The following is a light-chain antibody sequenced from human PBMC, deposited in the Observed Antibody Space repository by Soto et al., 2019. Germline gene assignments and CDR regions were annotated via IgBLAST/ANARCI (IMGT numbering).Light chain of an antibody. CDR2: GAS. J-gene: IGKJ2*01. V-gene: IGKV3-20*01. CDR1: QSVSR. CDR3: QQCDISPYT. Sequence: EIVVTQSPGTLSLSPGERATLSCRASQSVSRLAWYQQKPGQAPRLLISGASSRATGIPDRFSGSGSGTDFTLTISRLEPEDFALYYCQQCDISPYTFCQGTNLEIK.